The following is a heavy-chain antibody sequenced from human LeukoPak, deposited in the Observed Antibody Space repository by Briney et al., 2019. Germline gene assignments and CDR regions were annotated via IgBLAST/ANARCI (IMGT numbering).Heavy chain of an antibody. CDR3: AGAHCSGGSCYNIDFDY. CDR2: IIPIFGIA. D-gene: IGHD2-15*01. J-gene: IGHJ4*02. Sequence: RASVKVSCKASGGTFSSYAISWVRQAPGQGLEWMGRIIPIFGIANYAQKFQGRVTITADKSTSTAYMELSSLRSEDTAVYYCAGAHCSGGSCYNIDFDYWGQGTLVTVSS. V-gene: IGHV1-69*04. CDR1: GGTFSSYA.